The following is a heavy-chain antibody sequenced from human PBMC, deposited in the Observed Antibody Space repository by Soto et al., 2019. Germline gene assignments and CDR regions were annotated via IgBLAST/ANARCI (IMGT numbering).Heavy chain of an antibody. CDR3: ANCRGSSCLDY. CDR1: GFSFSSYG. V-gene: IGHV3-30*18. J-gene: IGHJ4*02. Sequence: QVQLVESGGGVVQPGRSLRLSCAASGFSFSSYGMHWVRQAPGKGLEWVAVISYDRSNKYYAGAVKGRFTISRDNSKNTLYLQMNSLRAEDTAVYYCANCRGSSCLDYWGQGTLVTVSS. D-gene: IGHD6-13*01. CDR2: ISYDRSNK.